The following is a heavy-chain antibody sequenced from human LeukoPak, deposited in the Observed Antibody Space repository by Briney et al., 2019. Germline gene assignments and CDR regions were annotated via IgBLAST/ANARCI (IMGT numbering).Heavy chain of an antibody. V-gene: IGHV4-39*07. CDR2: IYYSGST. J-gene: IGHJ4*02. CDR3: ARVEEMATTVDY. CDR1: GGSISSSSYY. D-gene: IGHD5-24*01. Sequence: SETLSLTCTVSGGSISSSSYYWGWIRQPPGKGLEWIGSIYYSGSTYYNPSLKSRVTISVDTSKNQFSLKLGSVTAADTAVYYCARVEEMATTVDYWGQGTLVTVSS.